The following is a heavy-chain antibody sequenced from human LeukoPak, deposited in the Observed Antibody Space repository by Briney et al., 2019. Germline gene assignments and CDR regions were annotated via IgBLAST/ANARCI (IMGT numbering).Heavy chain of an antibody. CDR3: AKQGGTATSGFDI. CDR2: IRYDGSVK. D-gene: IGHD1-1*01. Sequence: GGSLRLSCAASGFTFSSYGMHWVRQAPGKGLEWVAFIRYDGSVKYYADSVKARFTISRDNSKNTLYLQMNTLRFEDTAVYYCAKQGGTATSGFDIWGQGTMVTVSS. J-gene: IGHJ3*02. CDR1: GFTFSSYG. V-gene: IGHV3-30*02.